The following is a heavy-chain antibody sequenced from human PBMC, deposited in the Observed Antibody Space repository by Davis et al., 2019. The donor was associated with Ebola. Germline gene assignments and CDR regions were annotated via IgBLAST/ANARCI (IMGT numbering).Heavy chain of an antibody. J-gene: IGHJ5*02. D-gene: IGHD2-2*01. Sequence: GESLKISCKGSGYSFTSYWIGWVRQMPGKGLEWMGIIYPGDSDTRYSPSFQGQVTISPDNSISTAYLQWSSLKASDTAMYYCARRYQLLSKNNWFDPWGQGTLVTVSS. CDR1: GYSFTSYW. V-gene: IGHV5-51*01. CDR2: IYPGDSDT. CDR3: ARRYQLLSKNNWFDP.